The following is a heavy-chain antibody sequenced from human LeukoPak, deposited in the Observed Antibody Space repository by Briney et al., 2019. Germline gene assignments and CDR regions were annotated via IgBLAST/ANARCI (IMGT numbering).Heavy chain of an antibody. D-gene: IGHD3-3*02. CDR3: ARGRAATSNFDY. V-gene: IGHV3-66*01. CDR1: GFTVSSNY. J-gene: IGHJ4*02. Sequence: GGSLRLSCAASGFTVSSNYMSWVRQAPGKGLEWVLVIYSGGSTYYADSVKGRFTISRDNSKNTLYLQMNSLRAEDTAVYYCARGRAATSNFDYWGQGTLVTVSS. CDR2: IYSGGST.